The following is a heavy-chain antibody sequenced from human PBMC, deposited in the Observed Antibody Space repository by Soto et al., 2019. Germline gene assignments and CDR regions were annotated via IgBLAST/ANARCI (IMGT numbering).Heavy chain of an antibody. CDR3: ARTIDSYGYFHY. CDR1: GGSISSGGYY. V-gene: IGHV4-30-4*01. Sequence: TLSLTCTVSGGSISSGGYYWNWIRQSPGKGLEWIGYIYYSGTTYYNPTLKSRITISIDTSKNQFSLKLSSVTAADTAVYYCARTIDSYGYFHYWGQGTLVTVSS. CDR2: IYYSGTT. D-gene: IGHD5-18*01. J-gene: IGHJ4*02.